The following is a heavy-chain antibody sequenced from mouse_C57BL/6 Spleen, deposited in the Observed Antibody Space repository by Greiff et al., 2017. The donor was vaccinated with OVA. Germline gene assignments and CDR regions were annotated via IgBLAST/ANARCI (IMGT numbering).Heavy chain of an antibody. D-gene: IGHD1-1*01. CDR1: GFSLTSYG. J-gene: IGHJ1*03. V-gene: IGHV2-2*01. CDR3: ARGTTEGYFDV. CDR2: IWSGGST. Sequence: QVQLKESGPGLVQPSQSLSITCTVSGFSLTSYGVHWVRQSPGKGLEWLGVIWSGGSTDYNAAFISRLSISKDNSKSQVFFKMNSLQADDTAIYYCARGTTEGYFDVWGTGTTVTVSS.